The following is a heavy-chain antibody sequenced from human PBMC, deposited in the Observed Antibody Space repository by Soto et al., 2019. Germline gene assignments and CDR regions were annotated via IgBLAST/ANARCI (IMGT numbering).Heavy chain of an antibody. Sequence: EVQLVESGGDLAQPGGSLRLSCAASGFTLSNFWVNWVRQAPGKGLEWVANIKQGGVEKNYVDSVKGRFTISRDDTKNSLFLQMNILRAEDAAIYYCLVTTSAFDIWGRGTTVTVSS. D-gene: IGHD4-17*01. CDR2: IKQGGVEK. V-gene: IGHV3-7*01. J-gene: IGHJ3*02. CDR1: GFTLSNFW. CDR3: LVTTSAFDI.